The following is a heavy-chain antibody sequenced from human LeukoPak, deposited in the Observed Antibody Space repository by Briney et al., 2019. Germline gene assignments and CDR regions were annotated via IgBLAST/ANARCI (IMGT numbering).Heavy chain of an antibody. CDR1: GGSISSYY. CDR3: ARASRTYYYDSSGSYYFDY. CDR2: IYYSGST. J-gene: IGHJ4*02. Sequence: SETLSLTCTVSGGSISSYYWSWIRQPPGKGLEWIGYIYYSGSTNYNPSLKSRVTISVDTSKNQFSLKLSSVTAADTAVYYCARASRTYYYDSSGSYYFDYWGQGTLVTVSS. V-gene: IGHV4-59*12. D-gene: IGHD3-22*01.